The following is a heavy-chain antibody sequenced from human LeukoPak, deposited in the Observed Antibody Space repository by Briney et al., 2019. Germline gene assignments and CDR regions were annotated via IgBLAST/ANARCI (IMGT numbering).Heavy chain of an antibody. CDR2: FYSGGNT. D-gene: IGHD1-26*01. Sequence: GGSLRLSCVASGFTVSSTYMSWVRQAPGKGLEWVSVFYSGGNTYYADSVKGRFTISRDNSKNTLYLQMNSLRVEDTAVYYCARGRDSGSHTYYFDFWGQGTLVTISS. CDR3: ARGRDSGSHTYYFDF. J-gene: IGHJ4*02. V-gene: IGHV3-66*01. CDR1: GFTVSSTY.